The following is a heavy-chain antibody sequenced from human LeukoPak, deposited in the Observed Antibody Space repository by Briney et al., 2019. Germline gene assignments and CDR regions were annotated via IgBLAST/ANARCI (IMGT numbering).Heavy chain of an antibody. D-gene: IGHD2-2*01. Sequence: PGGSLRLSCAASGFTFSNAWMSWVRQAPGKGLEWVGRIKSKTDGGTTDYAAPVKGRFTISRDDSKNTLYLQMNSLRAEDTAVYYCAKDKSLVPAAMPYYFDYWGQGTLVTVSS. V-gene: IGHV3-15*01. CDR1: GFTFSNAW. CDR2: IKSKTDGGTT. J-gene: IGHJ4*02. CDR3: AKDKSLVPAAMPYYFDY.